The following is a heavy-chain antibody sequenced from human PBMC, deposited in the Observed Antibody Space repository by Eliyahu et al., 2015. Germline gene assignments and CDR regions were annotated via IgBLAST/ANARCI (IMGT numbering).Heavy chain of an antibody. CDR2: ISSNGGST. D-gene: IGHD3-10*01. CDR1: GFTFSSYA. CDR3: AREGGWFGID. J-gene: IGHJ4*02. Sequence: EVQLVESGGGLVQPGGSLRLSCXASGFTFSSYAMHWVRQAPGKGLEYVSAISSNGGSTYYANSVKGRFTISRDNSKNTLYLQMGSLRAEDMAVYYCAREGGWFGIDWGQGTLVTVSS. V-gene: IGHV3-64*01.